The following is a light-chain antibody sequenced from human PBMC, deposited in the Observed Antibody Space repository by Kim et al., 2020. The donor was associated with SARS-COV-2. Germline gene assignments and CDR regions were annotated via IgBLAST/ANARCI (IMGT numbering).Light chain of an antibody. CDR1: SGSIDDNY. V-gene: IGLV6-57*03. CDR3: QSYNRSIVV. Sequence: GKTVTDSGTRGSGSIDDNYVQWYQQRPGDVPTTVIYEDDQRPSGVPDRFSGSIYSSSNSASLTISGLQTDDEADYYCQSYNRSIVVFGGGTQLTVL. J-gene: IGLJ2*01. CDR2: EDD.